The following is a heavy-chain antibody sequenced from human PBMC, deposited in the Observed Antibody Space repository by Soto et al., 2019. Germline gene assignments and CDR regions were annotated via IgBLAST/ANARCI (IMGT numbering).Heavy chain of an antibody. D-gene: IGHD2-15*01. CDR3: ARDLLFGGNGRWLDA. Sequence: ASVKVSCKASGYIFTGYYIHWVRQAPGQGLEWMGWINPNSGDTNYAQKFQGWVTMTRDTSINTAYMEMGRLRSDDTAVYYCARDLLFGGNGRWLDAWGQGALVTVSS. V-gene: IGHV1-2*04. CDR1: GYIFTGYY. J-gene: IGHJ5*02. CDR2: INPNSGDT.